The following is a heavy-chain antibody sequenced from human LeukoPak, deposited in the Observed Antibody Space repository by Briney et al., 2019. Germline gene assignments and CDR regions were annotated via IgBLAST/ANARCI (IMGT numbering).Heavy chain of an antibody. Sequence: ASVKVSCKASGYTFTIYGISWVRQAPGQGLEWVGWISAYNGNRNYGQKLQGRVTMTTDTSTSTAYMELRSLRSDDTAVYYRARVPAYCGGDCSKEYYFDYWGQGTLVTVSS. CDR2: ISAYNGNR. D-gene: IGHD2-21*02. J-gene: IGHJ4*02. CDR3: ARVPAYCGGDCSKEYYFDY. CDR1: GYTFTIYG. V-gene: IGHV1-18*01.